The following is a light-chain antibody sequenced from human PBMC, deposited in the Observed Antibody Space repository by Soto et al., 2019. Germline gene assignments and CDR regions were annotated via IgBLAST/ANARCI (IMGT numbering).Light chain of an antibody. J-gene: IGKJ1*01. CDR2: AAS. CDR3: QQGYSTPWT. V-gene: IGKV1-12*01. Sequence: DIQMPQSPSFVSASVGDRVTITCRASQDISTWLAWYQQKPGKAPELLIYAASNLQSGVPSRFSASGSGTDFTLTLNSLQPEDFATYYCQQGYSTPWTFGQGTKVDIK. CDR1: QDISTW.